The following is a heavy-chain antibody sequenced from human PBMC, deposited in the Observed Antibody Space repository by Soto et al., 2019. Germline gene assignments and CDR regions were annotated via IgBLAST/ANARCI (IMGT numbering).Heavy chain of an antibody. J-gene: IGHJ6*02. V-gene: IGHV4-31*03. Sequence: QVQLQESGPGLVKPSQTLSLTCTVSGGSISSGGYYWTWIRQHPGKGLEWIGYNYYSGITYYNPSLKSRVTITLVTSKNQFSLKLISVTAAETAVYYCARGWSMTGLYYAVDVWGEGTTVCVS. CDR1: GGSISSGGYY. CDR2: NYYSGIT. CDR3: ARGWSMTGLYYAVDV. D-gene: IGHD2-8*01.